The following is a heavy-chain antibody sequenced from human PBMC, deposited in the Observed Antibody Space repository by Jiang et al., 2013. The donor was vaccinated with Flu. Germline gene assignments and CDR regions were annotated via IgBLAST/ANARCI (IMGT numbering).Heavy chain of an antibody. V-gene: IGHV4-61*02. CDR2: IYTSGST. J-gene: IGHJ6*02. CDR1: GGSISSGSYY. Sequence: PSQTLSLTCTVSGGSISSGSYYWSWIRQPAGKGLEWIGRIYTSGSTNYNPSLKSRVTISVDTSKNQFSLKLSSVTAADTAVYYCARDKVILLGGYGSGSYYAGMDVWGQGTTVTVSS. D-gene: IGHD3-10*01. CDR3: ARDKVILLGGYGSGSYYAGMDV.